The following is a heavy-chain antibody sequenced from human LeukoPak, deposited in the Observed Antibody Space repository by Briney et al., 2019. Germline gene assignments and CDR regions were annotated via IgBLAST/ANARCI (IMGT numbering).Heavy chain of an antibody. V-gene: IGHV5-51*01. CDR1: GYIFTNFW. CDR2: IYPGDSDT. J-gene: IGHJ3*01. D-gene: IGHD3-16*01. CDR3: AVRFDYGIAYDV. Sequence: GESLKISCKGSGYIFTNFWIGWVRQMPGKGLEWLGTIYPGDSDTKYSPSFQGQVTISADGSTGIAYLQWSSLRASDTAIYYRAVRFDYGIAYDVWGQGTLVTVSS.